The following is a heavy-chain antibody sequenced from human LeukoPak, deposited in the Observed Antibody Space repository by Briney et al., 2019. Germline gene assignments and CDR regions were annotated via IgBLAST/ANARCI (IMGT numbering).Heavy chain of an antibody. CDR1: GFTFSSYA. Sequence: GGSLRLSCAASGFTFSSYAMSWVRQPPGKGLEWVSAISGSGGSTYYAESVKGRFTISRDNSKNTLYLQMNSLRDEDTAVYYCAKDVENDFWSGYYCLYWGQGTLVTVSS. CDR3: AKDVENDFWSGYYCLY. D-gene: IGHD3-3*01. V-gene: IGHV3-23*01. J-gene: IGHJ4*02. CDR2: ISGSGGST.